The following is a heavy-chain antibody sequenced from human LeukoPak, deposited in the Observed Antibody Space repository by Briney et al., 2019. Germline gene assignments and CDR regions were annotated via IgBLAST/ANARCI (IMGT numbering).Heavy chain of an antibody. CDR1: GFTFSSYG. CDR3: AKDRRGFGAAAGTVDY. Sequence: GGSLRLSCAASGFTFSSYGMHWVRQAPGKGLEWVAFMRYDGSNKYYADSVKGRFTISRDNSKSTLYLQMNSLRAEDTAVYYCAKDRRGFGAAAGTVDYWGQGTLVTVSS. V-gene: IGHV3-30*02. CDR2: MRYDGSNK. J-gene: IGHJ4*02. D-gene: IGHD6-13*01.